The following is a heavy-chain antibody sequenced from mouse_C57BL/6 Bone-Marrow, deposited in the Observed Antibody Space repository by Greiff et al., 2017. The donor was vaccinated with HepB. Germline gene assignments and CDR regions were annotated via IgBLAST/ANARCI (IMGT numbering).Heavy chain of an antibody. Sequence: EVQLQESGGGLVKPGGSLKLSCAASGFTFSDYGMHWVRQAPEKGLEWVAYISSGSSTIYYADTVKGRFTIARDNAKNTLFLQMTSLRSEDTAMYYCARQGGGSSAWFAYWGQGTLVTVSA. CDR2: ISSGSSTI. CDR3: ARQGGGSSAWFAY. D-gene: IGHD1-1*01. V-gene: IGHV5-17*01. J-gene: IGHJ3*01. CDR1: GFTFSDYG.